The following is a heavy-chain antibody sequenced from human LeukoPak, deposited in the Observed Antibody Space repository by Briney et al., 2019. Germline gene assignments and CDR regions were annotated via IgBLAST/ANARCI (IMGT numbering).Heavy chain of an antibody. V-gene: IGHV3-30*18. CDR1: GFTFSGYG. D-gene: IGHD5-12*01. CDR2: ISYDGNNK. Sequence: AGSLRLSCAASGFTFSGYGMHWVRQAPGKGLEWLAVISYDGNNKYYADSVRGRFTISRDNSKNTLYLQMNSLRPEDTAVYYCAKSVASDAYWGQGTLVTVSP. CDR3: AKSVASDAY. J-gene: IGHJ4*02.